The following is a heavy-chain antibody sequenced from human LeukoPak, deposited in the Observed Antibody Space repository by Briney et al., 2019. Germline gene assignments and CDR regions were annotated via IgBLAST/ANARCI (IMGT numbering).Heavy chain of an antibody. D-gene: IGHD3-10*01. V-gene: IGHV4-34*01. CDR2: INHSGST. CDR3: ARGLRITMVRGVTHPFDY. Sequence: SETLSLTCAVYGGSFTGYYWSWIRQPPGKGLEWIGEINHSGSTNYNPSLKIRVTISVVTAKNQFSVELSSVTAADTAVYYCARGLRITMVRGVTHPFDYWGQGTLVTVSS. J-gene: IGHJ4*02. CDR1: GGSFTGYY.